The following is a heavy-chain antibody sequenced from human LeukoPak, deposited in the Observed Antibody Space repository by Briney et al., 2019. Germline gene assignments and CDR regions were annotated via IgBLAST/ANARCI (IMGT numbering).Heavy chain of an antibody. CDR1: SFTFSNAW. V-gene: IGHV3-21*01. D-gene: IGHD6-19*01. Sequence: GGSLRLSCAASSFTFSNAWMNWVRQAPGKGLEWVSSISSSSSYIYYADSVKGRFTISRDNAKNSLYLQMNSLRAEDTAVYYCARGFTHGWYDAFDIWGQGTMVTVSS. J-gene: IGHJ3*02. CDR3: ARGFTHGWYDAFDI. CDR2: ISSSSSYI.